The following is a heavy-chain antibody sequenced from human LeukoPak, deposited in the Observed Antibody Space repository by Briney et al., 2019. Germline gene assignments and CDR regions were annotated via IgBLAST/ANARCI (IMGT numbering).Heavy chain of an antibody. J-gene: IGHJ3*02. D-gene: IGHD6-13*01. V-gene: IGHV3-7*01. CDR2: IKQDGSDK. CDR3: AREGITAAGDDAFDI. CDR1: GFTLSRHY. Sequence: GGSLRLSCAASGFTLSRHYMSWVLQAPGKGLEWVANIKQDGSDKFYVDSVRGRFTISRDNGKNSVFLQMNSLRAEDTAVYYCAREGITAAGDDAFDIWGQGTMVTVSS.